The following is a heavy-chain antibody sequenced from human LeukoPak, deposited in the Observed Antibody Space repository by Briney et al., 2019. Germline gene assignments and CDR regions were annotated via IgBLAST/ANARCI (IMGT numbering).Heavy chain of an antibody. CDR2: IIPIFGTA. V-gene: IGHV1-69*06. D-gene: IGHD3-9*01. Sequence: ASVKVSCKASGGTFSSYAISWVRQAPGQGLEWMGGIIPIFGTANYAQKFQGRVTITADKSTSTAYMELSSLRSEDTAVYYCARGRTDRVDWLLFLRSWYFDLWGRGTLVTVSS. J-gene: IGHJ2*01. CDR3: ARGRTDRVDWLLFLRSWYFDL. CDR1: GGTFSSYA.